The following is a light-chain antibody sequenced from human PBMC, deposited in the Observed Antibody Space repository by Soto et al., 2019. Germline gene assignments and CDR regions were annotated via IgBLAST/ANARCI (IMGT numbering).Light chain of an antibody. CDR3: QQYESYPYS. CDR2: DAS. V-gene: IGKV1-5*01. CDR1: QSISTS. J-gene: IGKJ2*01. Sequence: IQMTQSPSTVSASVRDRVTITCRASQSISTSLAWYQQKPGKAPKVLIYDASTLGSGVPSRFSGSGYGTEFTLTVSSLQPGDFATYFCQQYESYPYSFGQGTKVDIK.